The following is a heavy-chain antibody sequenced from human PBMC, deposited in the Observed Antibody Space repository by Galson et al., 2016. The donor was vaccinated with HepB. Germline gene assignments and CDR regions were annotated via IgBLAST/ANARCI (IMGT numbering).Heavy chain of an antibody. CDR1: GASIWSYY. CDR3: ARRYYYDDSGRYT. CDR2: VFYSGHT. D-gene: IGHD3-22*01. Sequence: SETLSLTCSVSGASIWSYYWSRIRQPPGKGLEWIGFVFYSGHTKYNTSLESRATIAVDTSKNQFSLTLTSVTAADTAVYYCARRYYYDDSGRYTWGQGTLVTVSS. V-gene: IGHV4-59*01. J-gene: IGHJ4*02.